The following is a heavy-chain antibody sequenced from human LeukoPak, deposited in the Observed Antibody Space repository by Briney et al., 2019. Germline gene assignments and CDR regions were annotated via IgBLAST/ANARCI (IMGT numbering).Heavy chain of an antibody. CDR1: GFTFSSYE. D-gene: IGHD6-19*01. V-gene: IGHV3-48*03. CDR2: ISSSGSTI. J-gene: IGHJ4*02. CDR3: ARDLSGWYRGVDY. Sequence: PGGSLRLSCAASGFTFSSYEMNWVRQAPGKGLEWVSYISSSGSTIYYADSVKGRFTISRDNAKNSLYLQMNSLRAEDTAVYYCARDLSGWYRGVDYWGQGTLVTVSS.